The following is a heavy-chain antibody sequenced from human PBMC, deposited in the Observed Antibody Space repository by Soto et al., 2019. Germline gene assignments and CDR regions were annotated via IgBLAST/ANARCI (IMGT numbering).Heavy chain of an antibody. V-gene: IGHV3-11*06. CDR1: GFTFSDYY. CDR2: ISSSSSYT. Sequence: GGSLRLSCAASGFTFSDYYMSWIRQAPGKGLEWVSYISSSSSYTNYADSVKGRFTISRDNAKNSLYLQMNSLRAEDTAVYYCARDLSGSSSWYGDDYWGQGTLVTVSS. CDR3: ARDLSGSSSWYGDDY. D-gene: IGHD6-13*01. J-gene: IGHJ4*02.